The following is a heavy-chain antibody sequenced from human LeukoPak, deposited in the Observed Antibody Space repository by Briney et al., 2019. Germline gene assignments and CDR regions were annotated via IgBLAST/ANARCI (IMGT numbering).Heavy chain of an antibody. Sequence: PSETLSLTCIVSGASISGHYWSWLRQPAGKEPEWIGRVHTSRGTNYNSSLKSRLTMSVDTSKNQFSLHLASVTAADTAVYYCAKGGESSLPFDYWGQGTLVTVSS. D-gene: IGHD3-10*01. CDR2: VHTSRGT. V-gene: IGHV4-4*07. J-gene: IGHJ4*02. CDR3: AKGGESSLPFDY. CDR1: GASISGHY.